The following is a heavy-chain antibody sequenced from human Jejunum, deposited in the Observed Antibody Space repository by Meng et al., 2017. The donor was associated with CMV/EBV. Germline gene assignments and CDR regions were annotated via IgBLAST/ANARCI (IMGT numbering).Heavy chain of an antibody. Sequence: EVQLVESGXXXXXPGGSLRLSCAASGFTVSSDFMTWVRQTPGKGLDWVSIIHSADMTYYADSVKGRFTISRDNSKNSLYLQMNNLRAEDTAVYYCATRGIWGQGTLVTVSS. CDR1: GFTVSSDF. CDR3: ATRGI. CDR2: IHSADMT. D-gene: IGHD1-14*01. J-gene: IGHJ4*02. V-gene: IGHV3-66*01.